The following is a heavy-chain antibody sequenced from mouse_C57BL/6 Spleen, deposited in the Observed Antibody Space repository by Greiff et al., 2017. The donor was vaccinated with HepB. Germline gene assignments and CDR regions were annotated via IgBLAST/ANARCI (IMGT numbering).Heavy chain of an antibody. CDR2: IRSKSNNYAT. Sequence: GGGLVQPKGSLKLSCAASGFRFNTYAMNWVRQAPGKGLEWVARIRSKSNNYATYYADSVKDRFTISRDDSESMLYLQMNNLKTEDTAMYYCVSYYSNYLYAMDYWGQGTSVTVSS. D-gene: IGHD2-5*01. CDR3: VSYYSNYLYAMDY. V-gene: IGHV10-1*01. J-gene: IGHJ4*01. CDR1: GFRFNTYA.